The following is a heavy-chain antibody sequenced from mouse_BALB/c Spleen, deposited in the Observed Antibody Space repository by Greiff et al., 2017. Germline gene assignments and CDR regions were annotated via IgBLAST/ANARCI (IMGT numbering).Heavy chain of an antibody. CDR2: INPSTGYT. CDR3: APDYDWFAY. J-gene: IGHJ3*01. D-gene: IGHD2-4*01. CDR1: GYTFTSYW. Sequence: VQLQQSGAELAKPGASVKMSCKASGYTFTSYWMHWVKQRPGQGLEWIGYINPSTGYTEYNQKFKDKATLTADKSSSTAYMQLSSLTSEDSAVYYCAPDYDWFAYWGQGTLVTVSA. V-gene: IGHV1-7*01.